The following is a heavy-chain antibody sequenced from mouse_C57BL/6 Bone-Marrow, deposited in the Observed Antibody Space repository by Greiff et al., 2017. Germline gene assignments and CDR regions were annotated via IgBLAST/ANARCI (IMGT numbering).Heavy chain of an antibody. V-gene: IGHV1-81*01. J-gene: IGHJ2*01. D-gene: IGHD1-1*01. CDR2: IYPRSGNT. Sequence: QVQLQQSGAELARPGASLKLSCKASGYTFTSYGISWVKQRTGQGLEWIGEIYPRSGNTYYNEKFKGKATLTADKSSSTAYMELRSLTSEDSAVYFCARFPYYYGSNYFDYWGQGTTLTVSS. CDR3: ARFPYYYGSNYFDY. CDR1: GYTFTSYG.